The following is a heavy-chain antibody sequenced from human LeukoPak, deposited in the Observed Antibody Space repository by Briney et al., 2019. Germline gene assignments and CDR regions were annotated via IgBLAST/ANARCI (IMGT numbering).Heavy chain of an antibody. J-gene: IGHJ6*03. Sequence: GGSLRLSCAASGFTFDDYGMSWVRQAPGKGLEWVSTINWNGGRTGYADSVKGRFTISRDNAKNSLYLQMNSLRAEDTAVYYCARGSGDGSGGFPYMDVWGKGTTVTVSS. CDR1: GFTFDDYG. CDR2: INWNGGRT. V-gene: IGHV3-20*04. D-gene: IGHD3-10*01. CDR3: ARGSGDGSGGFPYMDV.